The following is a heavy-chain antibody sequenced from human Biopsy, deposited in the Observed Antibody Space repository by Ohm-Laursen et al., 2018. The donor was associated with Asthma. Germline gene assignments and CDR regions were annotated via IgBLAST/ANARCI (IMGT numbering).Heavy chain of an antibody. CDR2: VYWTGST. CDR1: GGSTSSFY. D-gene: IGHD6-19*01. Sequence: SDTLSLTCSVYGGSTSSFYWSWIRQSPEKGLEWMGYVYWTGSTNYNPSLKSRITMSVDTSKNRMFLELTSVTAADTASYYCVRAVRNEQWLAPFDYWGQGKPVTVSS. J-gene: IGHJ4*02. CDR3: VRAVRNEQWLAPFDY. V-gene: IGHV4-59*07.